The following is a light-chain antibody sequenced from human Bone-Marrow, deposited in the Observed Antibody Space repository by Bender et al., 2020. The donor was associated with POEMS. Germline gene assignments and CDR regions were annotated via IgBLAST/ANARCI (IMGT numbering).Light chain of an antibody. J-gene: IGLJ2*01. CDR1: SSDIGGYNY. V-gene: IGLV2-14*01. Sequence: HSALTQPASVTGSPGQSITISCTGTSSDIGGYNYVSWYQQHPGKAPKLLIYDDTSRPSGVSNRFSVSKSGNTASLTISGLQAEDEADYYCSSYTGITISFGGGTALTVL. CDR2: DDT. CDR3: SSYTGITIS.